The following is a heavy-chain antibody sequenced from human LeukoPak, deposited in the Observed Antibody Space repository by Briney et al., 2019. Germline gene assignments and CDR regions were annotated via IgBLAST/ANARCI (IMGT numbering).Heavy chain of an antibody. V-gene: IGHV3-7*01. CDR3: AKDSYSKGDY. D-gene: IGHD6-13*01. CDR2: IKNDGTVK. J-gene: IGHJ4*02. CDR1: GFTFSSYA. Sequence: GGSLRLSCAASGFTFSSYAMSWVRQAPGKGLEWVANIKNDGTVKNYVDSVKGRFTISRDNAKNSLYLQMNSLRAEDTAVYYCAKDSYSKGDYWGQGVLVTVSS.